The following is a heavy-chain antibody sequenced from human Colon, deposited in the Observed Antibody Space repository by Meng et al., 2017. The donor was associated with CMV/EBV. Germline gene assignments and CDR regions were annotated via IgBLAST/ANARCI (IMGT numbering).Heavy chain of an antibody. CDR3: AKRPSGSNPY. CDR2: VTGTTT. J-gene: IGHJ4*02. V-gene: IGHV3-23*01. Sequence: GGSLRLSCAASGFTFSSYAMSWVRQAPGKGLEWVSTVTGTTTYYVDSVKGRFTISRDNSKNTLYLQMNSLRAEDTAVYYCAKRPSGSNPYWGQGTLVTVSS. CDR1: GFTFSSYA. D-gene: IGHD4-11*01.